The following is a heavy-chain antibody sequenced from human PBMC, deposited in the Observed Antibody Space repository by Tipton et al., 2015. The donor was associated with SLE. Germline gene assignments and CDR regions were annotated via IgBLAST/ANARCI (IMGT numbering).Heavy chain of an antibody. CDR3: AGGGYSSGWYGPPTE. CDR1: GGSFSGYY. Sequence: TLSLTCAAYGGSFSGYYWSWVRQSPGKVPEWIGEINHSGSTNYNPSLKSRVTISVETSKKQLSLKLRSVTAADTAVYYCAGGGYSSGWYGPPTEWGQGTLVTASP. CDR2: INHSGST. V-gene: IGHV4-34*01. D-gene: IGHD6-19*01. J-gene: IGHJ4*02.